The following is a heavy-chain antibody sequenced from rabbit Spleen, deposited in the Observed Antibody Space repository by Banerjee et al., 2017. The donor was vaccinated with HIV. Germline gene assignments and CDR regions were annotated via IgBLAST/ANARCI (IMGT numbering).Heavy chain of an antibody. V-gene: IGHV1S40*01. CDR3: ARDTSSSFSSYGMDL. CDR2: IDSGSSGFT. CDR1: GVSFSSSSY. J-gene: IGHJ6*01. D-gene: IGHD1-1*01. Sequence: QSLEESGGDLVKPGASLTLTCTASGVSFSSSSYMCWVRQAPGKGLEWIACIDSGSSGFTYFATWAKGRFTCSKTSSTTATLQMTRLTAADTATYFCARDTSSSFSSYGMDLWGPGTLVT.